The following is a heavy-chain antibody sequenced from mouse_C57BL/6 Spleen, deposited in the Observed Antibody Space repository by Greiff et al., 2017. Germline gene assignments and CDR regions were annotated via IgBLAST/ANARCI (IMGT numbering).Heavy chain of an antibody. CDR2: IHPNSGST. CDR3: AIATSITTVDFDY. J-gene: IGHJ2*01. CDR1: GYTFTSYW. D-gene: IGHD1-1*01. Sequence: QVQLQQSGAELVKPGASVKLSCKASGYTFTSYWMHWVKQRPGQGLEWIGMIHPNSGSTNYNEKFKSKATLTVDKSSSTAYMQLSSLTSEDSAVYYCAIATSITTVDFDYWGQGTTLTVSS. V-gene: IGHV1-64*01.